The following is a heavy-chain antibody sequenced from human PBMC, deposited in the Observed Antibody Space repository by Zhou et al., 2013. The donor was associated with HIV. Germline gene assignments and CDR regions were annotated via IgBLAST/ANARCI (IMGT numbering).Heavy chain of an antibody. V-gene: IGHV1-69*04. CDR1: GGTFSSSA. CDR3: ARVTTLHPWWFDS. D-gene: IGHD4-17*01. Sequence: QVQLVQSGAEVKKPGSSVKVSCKASGGTFSSSAINWVRQAPGQGLEWMGRITPLLGTTSYAQQFQGRVTITADKSTTTSYMDLSSLRSDDTAVYYCARVTTLHPWWFDSWGQGSLVTVSS. CDR2: ITPLLGTT. J-gene: IGHJ5*01.